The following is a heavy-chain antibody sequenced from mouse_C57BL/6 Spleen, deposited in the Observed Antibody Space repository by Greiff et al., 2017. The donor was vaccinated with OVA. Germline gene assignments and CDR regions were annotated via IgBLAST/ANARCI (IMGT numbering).Heavy chain of an antibody. V-gene: IGHV14-3*01. CDR1: GFNIKNTY. J-gene: IGHJ1*03. CDR2: IDPANGNT. CDR3: ARPYDYDGYFDV. Sequence: VHVKQSVAELVRPGASVKLSCTASGFNIKNTYMHWVKQRPEQGLEWIGRIDPANGNTKYAPKFQGKATITADTSSNTAYLQLSSLTSEDTAIYYCARPYDYDGYFDVWGTGTTVTVSS. D-gene: IGHD2-4*01.